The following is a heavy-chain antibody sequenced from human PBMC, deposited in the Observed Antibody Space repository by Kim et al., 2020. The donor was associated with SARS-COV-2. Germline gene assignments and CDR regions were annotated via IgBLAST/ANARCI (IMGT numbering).Heavy chain of an antibody. J-gene: IGHJ6*02. Sequence: VKGRFTISRDNSQNTLYLQMNSLRAEDTAVYYCARDREYRAYYYYGMDVWGQGTTVTVSS. V-gene: IGHV3-30*07. D-gene: IGHD2-2*02. CDR3: ARDREYRAYYYYGMDV.